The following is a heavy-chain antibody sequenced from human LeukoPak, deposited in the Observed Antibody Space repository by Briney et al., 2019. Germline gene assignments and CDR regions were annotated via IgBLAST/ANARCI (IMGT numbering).Heavy chain of an antibody. V-gene: IGHV3-30*03. CDR2: ISYDGSNK. Sequence: GGSLRLSCAASGFTFSSYGMHWVRQAPGKGLEWVAVISYDGSNKYYADSVKGRFTISRDNSKNTLYLQMNSLRGEDTAVYYCARAIASVFDYWGQGTLVTVSS. D-gene: IGHD2-21*01. J-gene: IGHJ4*02. CDR1: GFTFSSYG. CDR3: ARAIASVFDY.